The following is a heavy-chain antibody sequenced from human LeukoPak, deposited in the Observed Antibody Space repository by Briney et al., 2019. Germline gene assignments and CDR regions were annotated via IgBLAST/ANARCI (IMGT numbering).Heavy chain of an antibody. D-gene: IGHD2-2*02. V-gene: IGHV1-24*01. CDR2: FDPEDGET. CDR1: GYTLTELS. CDR3: ATDAAAAILGFDY. Sequence: ASVKVSCKVSGYTLTELSMHWVRQAPGKGLEWMGGFDPEDGETICAQKFQGRVTMTEDTSTDTAYMELSSLRSEDTAAYYCATDAAAAILGFDYWGQGTLVTVSS. J-gene: IGHJ4*02.